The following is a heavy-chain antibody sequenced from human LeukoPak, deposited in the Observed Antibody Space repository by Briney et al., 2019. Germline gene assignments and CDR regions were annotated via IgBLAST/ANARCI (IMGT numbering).Heavy chain of an antibody. CDR2: IRQDGSEK. Sequence: GGSLRLSCAASGFIFRSYWMTWVRQAPGKGLEWVANIRQDGSEKYNVDSVKGRFTISRDNAKNSLYLQMNSLRAEDTAVYYCARDARGDGFDLWGQGTMVTVSS. J-gene: IGHJ3*01. CDR3: ARDARGDGFDL. CDR1: GFIFRSYW. D-gene: IGHD3-10*01. V-gene: IGHV3-7*05.